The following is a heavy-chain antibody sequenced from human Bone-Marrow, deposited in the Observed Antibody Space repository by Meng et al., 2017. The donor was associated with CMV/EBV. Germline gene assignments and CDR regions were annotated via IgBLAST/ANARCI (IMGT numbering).Heavy chain of an antibody. Sequence: ASVKVSCKASGYTFTGYYMHWVPQAPGQGLEWMGIINPSGGSTSYAQKFQGRVTMTRDTSTSTVYMELSSLRSEDTAVYYCASANMVPTYYYYYGMDVWGQGTTVTVSS. V-gene: IGHV1-46*01. D-gene: IGHD3-10*01. J-gene: IGHJ6*02. CDR3: ASANMVPTYYYYYGMDV. CDR2: INPSGGST. CDR1: GYTFTGYY.